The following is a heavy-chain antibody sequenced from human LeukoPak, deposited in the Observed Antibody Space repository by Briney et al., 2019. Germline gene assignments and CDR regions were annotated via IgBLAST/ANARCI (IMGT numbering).Heavy chain of an antibody. CDR3: ARHTSGYYYDSSGYPLDY. CDR2: ICPGDSDT. V-gene: IGHV5-51*01. J-gene: IGHJ4*02. Sequence: GESLKISCKGSGYGFSSYWIGWVRQMPGKGLEYMGIICPGDSDTRYSQSFQGQVTISADKSISTAYLQWSSLKASDTAMYYCARHTSGYYYDSSGYPLDYWGQGTLVTVSS. D-gene: IGHD3-22*01. CDR1: GYGFSSYW.